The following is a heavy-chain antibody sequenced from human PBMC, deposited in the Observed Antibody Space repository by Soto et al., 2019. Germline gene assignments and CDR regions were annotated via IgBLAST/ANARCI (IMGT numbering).Heavy chain of an antibody. Sequence: YLRLSCAASGFTVSSNYMTWVRQAPGKGLEWVSVIYSGGSTYYADSVKGRFTISRDNSKNMLYLQMNSLRAEDTAVYYCTSGIVPITHWGQGTLVTVSS. CDR2: IYSGGST. D-gene: IGHD2-21*01. V-gene: IGHV3-53*01. J-gene: IGHJ4*02. CDR3: TSGIVPITH. CDR1: GFTVSSNY.